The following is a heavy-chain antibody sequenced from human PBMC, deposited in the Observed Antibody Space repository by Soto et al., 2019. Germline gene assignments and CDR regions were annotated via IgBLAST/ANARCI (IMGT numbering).Heavy chain of an antibody. CDR2: TYYRSRWYN. D-gene: IGHD1-7*01. Sequence: QVQLQESGPGLVKPSQTLSLTCAISGDSVSSNSAAWNWIRLSPSRGLGWLARTYYRSRWYNDYAVSVRSRIPVNPDTSKNQFSLQLTSVTPEDTAVYYCAGTTSHQWYYMDVWGKGTTVTVSS. CDR3: AGTTSHQWYYMDV. J-gene: IGHJ6*03. V-gene: IGHV6-1*01. CDR1: GDSVSSNSAA.